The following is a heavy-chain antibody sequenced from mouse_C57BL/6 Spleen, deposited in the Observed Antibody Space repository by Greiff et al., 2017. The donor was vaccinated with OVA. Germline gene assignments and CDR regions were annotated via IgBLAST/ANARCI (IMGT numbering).Heavy chain of an antibody. J-gene: IGHJ2*01. D-gene: IGHD1-1*01. CDR3: ARGGITTVVATPFDY. CDR2: IYPGSGNT. CDR1: GYTFTDYY. V-gene: IGHV1-76*01. Sequence: VQLQQSGAELVRPGASVKLSCKASGYTFTDYYINWVKQRPGQGLEWIARIYPGSGNTYYNEKFKGKATLTAEKSSSTAYMQLSSLTSEDSAVYFCARGGITTVVATPFDYWGQGPTLTVSS.